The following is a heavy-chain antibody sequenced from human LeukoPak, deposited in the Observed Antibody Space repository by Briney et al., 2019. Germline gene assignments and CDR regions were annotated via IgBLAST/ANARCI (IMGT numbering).Heavy chain of an antibody. CDR1: GGSISSHY. CDR3: ARDTTIFGVVTNYFDY. J-gene: IGHJ4*02. CDR2: IYYSGST. Sequence: SSETLSLTCTVSGGSISSHYWSWIRQLPGKGLEWIGYIYYSGSTNYNPSLKSRVTISVDTSKNQFSLKLSSVTAADTAVYYCARDTTIFGVVTNYFDYWGQGTLVTVSS. D-gene: IGHD3-3*01. V-gene: IGHV4-59*11.